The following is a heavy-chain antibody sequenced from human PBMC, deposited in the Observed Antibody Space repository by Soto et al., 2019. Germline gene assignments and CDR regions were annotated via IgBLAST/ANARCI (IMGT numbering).Heavy chain of an antibody. V-gene: IGHV5-51*01. J-gene: IGHJ3*02. Sequence: GESLKISCKGSGYSFTSYWIDWVRQMPGKGLEWMGIIYPGDSDTRYSPSFQGQVTISADKSISTAYLQWSSLKASDTAMYYCASLLGVLTDAFDIWGQGTMVTVSS. CDR1: GYSFTSYW. CDR2: IYPGDSDT. D-gene: IGHD3-16*01. CDR3: ASLLGVLTDAFDI.